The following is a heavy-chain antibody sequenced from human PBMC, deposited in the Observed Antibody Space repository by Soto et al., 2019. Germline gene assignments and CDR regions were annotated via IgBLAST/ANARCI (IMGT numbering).Heavy chain of an antibody. CDR2: ISAYNGNT. D-gene: IGHD3-22*01. CDR3: ARDLYDYDSSGYYYYFDY. J-gene: IGHJ4*02. CDR1: GYTFTSYG. Sequence: QVQLVQSGAEVKKPGASVKVSCKASGYTFTSYGISWVRQAPGQGLEWMGWISAYNGNTNYAQKLQGRVTMTTDTSTSTAYRELRSVRSDDTAVYYCARDLYDYDSSGYYYYFDYWGQGTLVTVSS. V-gene: IGHV1-18*01.